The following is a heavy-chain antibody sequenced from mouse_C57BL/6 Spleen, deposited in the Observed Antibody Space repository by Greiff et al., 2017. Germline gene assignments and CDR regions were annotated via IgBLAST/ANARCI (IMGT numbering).Heavy chain of an antibody. V-gene: IGHV1-64*01. CDR2: IHPNSGST. CDR3: ARQGDYSWCAY. CDR1: GYTFTSYW. J-gene: IGHJ3*01. D-gene: IGHD2-13*01. Sequence: QVQLQQPGAELVKPGASVKLSCKASGYTFTSYWMHWVKQRPGQGLEWIGMIHPNSGSTNYNEKFKSKATLTVDKSSSTAYMQLSSLTSEDSAVYYCARQGDYSWCAYWGQGTLVTVSA.